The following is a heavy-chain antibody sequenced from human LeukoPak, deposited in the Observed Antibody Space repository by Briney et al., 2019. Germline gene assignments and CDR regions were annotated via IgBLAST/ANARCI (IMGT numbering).Heavy chain of an antibody. Sequence: GGSLRLSCAASGFTFSNYAMHWVRQAPGTGLEWVAVIWYDGSNRYYADSVKGRFTISRDSSKNTLYLQMNSLRAEDTAIYYCARDLSMTTVTLDYCGQGTLVTVSS. CDR2: IWYDGSNR. J-gene: IGHJ4*02. CDR1: GFTFSNYA. CDR3: ARDLSMTTVTLDY. V-gene: IGHV3-33*01. D-gene: IGHD4-17*01.